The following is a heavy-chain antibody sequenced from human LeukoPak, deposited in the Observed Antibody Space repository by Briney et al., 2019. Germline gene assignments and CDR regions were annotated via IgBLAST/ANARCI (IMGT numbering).Heavy chain of an antibody. V-gene: IGHV3-53*01. J-gene: IGHJ4*02. Sequence: PGGSLRLSCAASGFTVSSSYMSWVRQAPGKGLDWVTIIYSDGSTNYADSVKGRFTISRDSSKNTLYLQMNSLRAEDTAVYYCAREGYCTTTSCSVWGQGTLVTVSS. CDR2: IYSDGST. D-gene: IGHD2-2*01. CDR1: GFTVSSSY. CDR3: AREGYCTTTSCSV.